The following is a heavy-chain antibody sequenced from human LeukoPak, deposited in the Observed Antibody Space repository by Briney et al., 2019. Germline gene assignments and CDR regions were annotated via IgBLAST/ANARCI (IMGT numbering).Heavy chain of an antibody. J-gene: IGHJ4*02. V-gene: IGHV3-7*01. CDR1: GFTFSNYW. Sequence: GGSLRLSCAASGFTFSNYWMSWVRQAPGKGLEWVASIKQDGSEKHYVDFVKGRFTISRDNAKNSLYLQMNSPRADDTAVYYCARLYSSSVNFWGQGTMVTVSS. D-gene: IGHD6-13*01. CDR3: ARLYSSSVNF. CDR2: IKQDGSEK.